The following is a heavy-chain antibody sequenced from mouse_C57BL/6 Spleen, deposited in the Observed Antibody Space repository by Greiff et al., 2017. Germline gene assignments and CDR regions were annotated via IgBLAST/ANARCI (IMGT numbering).Heavy chain of an antibody. J-gene: IGHJ4*01. CDR2: ISSGGSYT. D-gene: IGHD2-3*01. V-gene: IGHV5-6*01. CDR1: GFTFSSYG. Sequence: EVKVVESGGDLVKPGGSLKLSCAASGFTFSSYGMSWVRQTPDKRLEWVATISSGGSYTFYPNSVKGRFTISRDKAKNTLYLHMSSLKSEDTAMYYCARHDGAMDYWGQGASVTVSS. CDR3: ARHDGAMDY.